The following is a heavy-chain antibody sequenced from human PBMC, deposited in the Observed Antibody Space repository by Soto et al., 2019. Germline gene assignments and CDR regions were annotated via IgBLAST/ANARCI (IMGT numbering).Heavy chain of an antibody. Sequence: EVQLLESGGGLVQPGGSLRLSCAASGFTFSSYAMSWVRQAPGKGLEWVSAISGSGGSTYYADSVKGRFTISRDNSKNTLYLKMNGRRAEDTALYYWAKDRGGYCSGGSCYSERWGQGTLVTVSS. CDR3: AKDRGGYCSGGSCYSER. CDR1: GFTFSSYA. D-gene: IGHD2-15*01. J-gene: IGHJ4*02. V-gene: IGHV3-23*01. CDR2: ISGSGGST.